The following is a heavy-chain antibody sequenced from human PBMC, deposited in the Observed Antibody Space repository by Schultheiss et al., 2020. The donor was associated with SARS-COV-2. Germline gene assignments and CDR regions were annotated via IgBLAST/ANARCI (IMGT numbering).Heavy chain of an antibody. Sequence: SETLSLTCYVSGGSISGSYWSWIRQPPGKGLEWIGYISYSGSTYYNPSLKSRVTISVDTSKNQFSLKLSSVTAADTAVYYCARGKRLRFLVRFDPWGQGTLVTVSS. V-gene: IGHV4-59*12. J-gene: IGHJ5*02. D-gene: IGHD3-3*01. CDR2: ISYSGST. CDR3: ARGKRLRFLVRFDP. CDR1: GGSISGSY.